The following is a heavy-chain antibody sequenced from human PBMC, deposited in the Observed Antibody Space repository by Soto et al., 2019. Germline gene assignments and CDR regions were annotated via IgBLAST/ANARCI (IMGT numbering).Heavy chain of an antibody. Sequence: KPSETLSLTCTVSGGSISSYYWSWIRQPPGKGLEWIGYIYYSGSTNYNPSLKSRVTISVDTSKNQFSLKLSSVTAADTAVYYCARATYYDGFGLDPWGQGTLVTVSS. CDR3: ARATYYDGFGLDP. CDR1: GGSISSYY. D-gene: IGHD3-22*01. J-gene: IGHJ5*02. V-gene: IGHV4-59*01. CDR2: IYYSGST.